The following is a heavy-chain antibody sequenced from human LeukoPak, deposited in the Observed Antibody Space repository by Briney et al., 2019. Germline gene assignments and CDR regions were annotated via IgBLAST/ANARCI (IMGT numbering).Heavy chain of an antibody. CDR3: AREYPGIAAAGSYFDY. CDR1: GFTFSSYS. Sequence: GGSLRLSCAASGFTFSSYSMNWVRQAPGKGLEWVSSISSSSSYIYYADSVKGRFTISRDNAKNSLYLQMNSLRAEDTAVYYCAREYPGIAAAGSYFDYWGQGTLVTVSS. D-gene: IGHD6-13*01. J-gene: IGHJ4*02. V-gene: IGHV3-21*01. CDR2: ISSSSSYI.